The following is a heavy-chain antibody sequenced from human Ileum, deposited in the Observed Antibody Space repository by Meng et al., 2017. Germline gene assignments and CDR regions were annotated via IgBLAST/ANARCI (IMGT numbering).Heavy chain of an antibody. D-gene: IGHD2-21*01. CDR3: ARDLTGDEWAHFDY. V-gene: IGHV1-2*02. J-gene: IGHJ4*02. CDR2: ISPKNGDT. Sequence: LVQCGAEVKEPGASVKVSCKASGYTFTGYHIHWVRQAPGQGLEWVGWISPKNGDTNYAQKFQGRVTVTSDTSFSTAYMELRRLRSDDTAIYFCARDLTGDEWAHFDYWGQGTLVTVSS. CDR1: GYTFTGYH.